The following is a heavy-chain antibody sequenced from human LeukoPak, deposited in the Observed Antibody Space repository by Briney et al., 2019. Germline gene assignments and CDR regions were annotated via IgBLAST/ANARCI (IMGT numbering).Heavy chain of an antibody. CDR2: IYWDDDK. CDR1: GFSLRTSGVG. Sequence: SGPTLVNPTQTLTLTCTFSGFSLRTSGVGVGWIRQPPGKALEWLALIYWDDDKRYSPSLKSRLTITKDTSKNQVVLTMTNVDPVDTATYYCAHRVRFDSGGYYYGAWGQGALVTVSS. D-gene: IGHD3-22*01. CDR3: AHRVRFDSGGYYYGA. J-gene: IGHJ5*02. V-gene: IGHV2-5*02.